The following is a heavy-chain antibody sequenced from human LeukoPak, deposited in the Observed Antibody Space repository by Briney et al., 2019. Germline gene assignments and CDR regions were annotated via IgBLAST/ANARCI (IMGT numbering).Heavy chain of an antibody. D-gene: IGHD6-13*01. Sequence: SETLSLTCTVSGGSISSYYWSWIRQPPGKGLEWIGYIYYSGSTNYNPSLKSRVTISVDTSKNQFSLKLSSVTAADTAVYYCARVAGYSSSWYSYYYYYGMDVWGQGTTDTVSS. CDR3: ARVAGYSSSWYSYYYYYGMDV. CDR2: IYYSGST. V-gene: IGHV4-59*01. J-gene: IGHJ6*02. CDR1: GGSISSYY.